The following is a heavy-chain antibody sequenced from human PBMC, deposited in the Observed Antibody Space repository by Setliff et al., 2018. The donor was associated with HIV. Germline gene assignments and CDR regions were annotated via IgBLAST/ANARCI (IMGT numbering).Heavy chain of an antibody. CDR3: ARDLYFYYYMDV. CDR1: GFTFNNYW. Sequence: PGGSLRLSCAASGFTFNNYWMAWVRQAPGKGLEWVGNINQDGSEKNYVDSVKGRFSISRDNAENSLYLQMSSLRAEDTAVYYCARDLYFYYYMDVWGKGTTVTVSS. V-gene: IGHV3-7*01. CDR2: INQDGSEK. J-gene: IGHJ6*03. D-gene: IGHD3-9*01.